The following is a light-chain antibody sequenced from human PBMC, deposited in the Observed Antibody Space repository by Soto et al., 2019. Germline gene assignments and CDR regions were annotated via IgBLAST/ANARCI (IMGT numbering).Light chain of an antibody. CDR2: DVS. Sequence: QPVLTQPASWSVSPGQSITISCTGTSSDVGGYNYVSWYQQHPGKAPKFMIYDVSNRPSGVSNRFSGSKSGNTASLTISGLQAEDEADYYCCSYTTSNTRQIVFGTGTKVTVL. CDR1: SSDVGGYNY. CDR3: CSYTTSNTRQIV. V-gene: IGLV2-14*01. J-gene: IGLJ1*01.